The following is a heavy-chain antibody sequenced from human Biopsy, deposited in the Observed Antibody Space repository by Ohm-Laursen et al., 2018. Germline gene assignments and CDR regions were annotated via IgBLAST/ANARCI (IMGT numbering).Heavy chain of an antibody. V-gene: IGHV4-31*03. CDR3: TRAGGGKIYGL. D-gene: IGHD3-16*01. J-gene: IGHJ4*02. CDR1: GVSMNTGTYY. Sequence: SQTLSLTCTVSGVSMNTGTYYWTWIRQNPATGLERIGYVHKSGNTLYNPSLKSRLSISVDTSRNQFSLKLTSVTAADTALYYCTRAGGGKIYGLWGQGTLVTVSS. CDR2: VHKSGNT.